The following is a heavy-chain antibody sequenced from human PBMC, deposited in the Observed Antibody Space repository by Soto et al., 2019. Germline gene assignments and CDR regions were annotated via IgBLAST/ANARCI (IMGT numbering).Heavy chain of an antibody. Sequence: QVQLQESGPRLVKPSGTLSLTCAVSGGSISSSHWWTWVRQSPGKGLEYIGEISHSGTSNSNPSLKSRVTLSVDKSKNHFSLTLTSVTAADTAVYYCARVVLTITRGAFDAWGQGTLVIVSS. J-gene: IGHJ3*01. D-gene: IGHD3-9*01. CDR2: ISHSGTS. CDR3: ARVVLTITRGAFDA. CDR1: GGSISSSHW. V-gene: IGHV4-4*02.